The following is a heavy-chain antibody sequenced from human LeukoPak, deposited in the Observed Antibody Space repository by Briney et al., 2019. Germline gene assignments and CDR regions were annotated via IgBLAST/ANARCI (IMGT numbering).Heavy chain of an antibody. Sequence: GGSLRLSCAASGFTVSSNYMSWVRQAPGKGLEWVSVIYSGGSTYYADSVKGRFTISRDNSKSTLYLQMNSLRAEDTAVYYCARDRSMVRGVNYYYYYGMDVWGQGTTVTVSS. J-gene: IGHJ6*02. V-gene: IGHV3-66*01. D-gene: IGHD3-10*01. CDR2: IYSGGST. CDR3: ARDRSMVRGVNYYYYYGMDV. CDR1: GFTVSSNY.